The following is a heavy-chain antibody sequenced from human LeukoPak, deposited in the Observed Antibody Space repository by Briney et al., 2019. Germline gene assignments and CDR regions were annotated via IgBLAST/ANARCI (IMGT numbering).Heavy chain of an antibody. J-gene: IGHJ4*02. V-gene: IGHV3-74*01. CDR2: INSDGSST. D-gene: IGHD6-13*01. CDR1: GFTFSSYW. Sequence: GGSLRLSCAASGFTFSSYWMHWVRRAPGKGLVWVSRINSDGSSTNYADSVKGRFTISRDNAKNTLYLQMNSLRAEDTAVYYCAKERRERSWFDYWGQGTLVTVSS. CDR3: AKERRERSWFDY.